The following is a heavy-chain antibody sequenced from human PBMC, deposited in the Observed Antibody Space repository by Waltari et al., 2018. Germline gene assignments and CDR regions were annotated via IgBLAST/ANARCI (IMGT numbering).Heavy chain of an antibody. CDR3: ARHMVQGVIIRSYYYGMDV. D-gene: IGHD3-10*01. J-gene: IGHJ6*02. Sequence: QVQLQESGPGLVKPSETLSLTFTVPVCSISSHYLRWIRTPPGKGLEWIGYIYYSGSTNYNPSLKSRVTISVDTSKNQFSLKLSSVTAADTAVYYCARHMVQGVIIRSYYYGMDVWGQGTTVTVSS. V-gene: IGHV4-59*11. CDR2: IYYSGST. CDR1: VCSISSHY.